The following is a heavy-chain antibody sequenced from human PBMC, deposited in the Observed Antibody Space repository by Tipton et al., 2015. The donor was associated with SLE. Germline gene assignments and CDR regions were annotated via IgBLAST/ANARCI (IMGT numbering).Heavy chain of an antibody. J-gene: IGHJ5*02. V-gene: IGHV4-34*01. Sequence: TLSLTCAVYGGSLSGYYWSWIRQPPGKGLECIGEINYSGSTNYNPSLKSRATISVDTSKNQFSLKLTSVTAADTAVYYCARGDDYGDYVNWFDPWGQGTLVTVSS. D-gene: IGHD4-17*01. CDR2: INYSGST. CDR3: ARGDDYGDYVNWFDP. CDR1: GGSLSGYY.